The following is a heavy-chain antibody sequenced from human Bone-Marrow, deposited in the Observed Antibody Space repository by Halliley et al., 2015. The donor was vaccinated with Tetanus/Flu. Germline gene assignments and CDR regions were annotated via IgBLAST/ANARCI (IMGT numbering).Heavy chain of an antibody. D-gene: IGHD4-4*01. CDR2: IYYSGST. Sequence: WIGYIYYSGSTYSNPSLKGRVTISVDTSKNLFSLKLSSVTAADTAVYYCARTGYSNYSPQFDLWGLGTLVTVS. V-gene: IGHV4-30-4*01. J-gene: IGHJ4*02. CDR3: ARTGYSNYSPQFDL.